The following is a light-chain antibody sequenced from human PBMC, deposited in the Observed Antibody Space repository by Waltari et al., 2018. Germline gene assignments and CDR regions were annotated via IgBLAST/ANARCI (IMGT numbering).Light chain of an antibody. J-gene: IGKJ5*01. V-gene: IGKV3-20*01. CDR3: QQGYSRVT. Sequence: EIVLTQSPGTLSLSPGESATLSCRPSQSVSSSSLAWYQQKPGQAPRLLIYGASSRATGIPDRFSGSGSGTDFTLTISSLQPEDYGTYYCQQGYSRVTFGQGTRLEIK. CDR2: GAS. CDR1: QSVSSSS.